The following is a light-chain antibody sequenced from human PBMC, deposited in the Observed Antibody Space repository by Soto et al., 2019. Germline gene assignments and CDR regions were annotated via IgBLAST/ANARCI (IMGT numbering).Light chain of an antibody. CDR2: GAS. J-gene: IGKJ1*01. CDR3: QQYGRSPRT. CDR1: QSVTSGY. V-gene: IGKV3-20*01. Sequence: EIVLTQSPGTLSLSPGERATLSCRASQSVTSGYLAWYQQKPGQAPRLLIYGASSRATGIPDRFSGSGSGTDFTLTISRLEPEDFVVYYCQQYGRSPRTFGQGTKVEIK.